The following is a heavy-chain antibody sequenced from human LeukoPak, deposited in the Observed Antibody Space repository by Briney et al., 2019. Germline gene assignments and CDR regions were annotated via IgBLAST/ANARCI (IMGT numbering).Heavy chain of an antibody. J-gene: IGHJ4*02. CDR3: ARDLEDTAMATPFGY. Sequence: GGSLRLSCAASGFTFSSYWMHWVRQAPGKGLVWVSRINSDGSSTSYADSVKGRFTISRDNSKNTLYLQMNSLRAEDTAVYYCARDLEDTAMATPFGYWGQGTLVTVSS. V-gene: IGHV3-74*01. CDR2: INSDGSST. D-gene: IGHD5-18*01. CDR1: GFTFSSYW.